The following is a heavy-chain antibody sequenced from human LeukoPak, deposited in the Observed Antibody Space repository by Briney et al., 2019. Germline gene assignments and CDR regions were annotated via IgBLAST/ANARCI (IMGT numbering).Heavy chain of an antibody. V-gene: IGHV4-39*07. Sequence: SETLSLTCTVSGGSISSTPYYWGWIRQPPGKWLEWIGSLFYSGSTYYNPSLKSRVTISVDTSNNQVSLILRSVTAADTAVYFCAKEPTGAKTFDSWGQGTLVTVSS. CDR2: LFYSGST. CDR1: GGSISSTPYY. J-gene: IGHJ4*02. CDR3: AKEPTGAKTFDS. D-gene: IGHD7-27*01.